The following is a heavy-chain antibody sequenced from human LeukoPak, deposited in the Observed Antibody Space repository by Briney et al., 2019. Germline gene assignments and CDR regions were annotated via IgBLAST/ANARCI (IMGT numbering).Heavy chain of an antibody. J-gene: IGHJ6*02. D-gene: IGHD3-22*01. CDR1: GGTFSSYA. Sequence: SVKVSCKASGGTFSSYAISWVRQAPGQGLEWMGRIIPILGIANYAQKFQGRVTITADKSTSTAYMELSSLRSEDAAVYYCARTYYYDSSGYFYYYYGMDVWGQGTTVTVSS. V-gene: IGHV1-69*04. CDR3: ARTYYYDSSGYFYYYYGMDV. CDR2: IIPILGIA.